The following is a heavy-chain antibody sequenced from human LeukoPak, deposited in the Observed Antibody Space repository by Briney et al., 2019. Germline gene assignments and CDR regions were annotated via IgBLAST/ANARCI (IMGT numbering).Heavy chain of an antibody. CDR2: FDPEDGGT. J-gene: IGHJ4*02. CDR3: ATLNDGFRDY. Sequence: ASVKVSCKVSGYTLTELSMHWVRQAPGKGLEWMGGFDPEDGGTIYAQKFQGRVTMTEDTSADTAYMELSSLRSEDTAVYYCATLNDGFRDYWGQGTLVTVSS. CDR1: GYTLTELS. V-gene: IGHV1-24*01. D-gene: IGHD1-1*01.